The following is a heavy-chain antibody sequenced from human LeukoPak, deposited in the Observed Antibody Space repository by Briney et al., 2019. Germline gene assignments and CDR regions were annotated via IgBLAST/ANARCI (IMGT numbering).Heavy chain of an antibody. CDR2: IIPIFGTA. V-gene: IGHV1-69*13. CDR1: GGTFSSYA. Sequence: GASVKVSCKASGGTFSSYAISWVRQAPGQGLEWMGGIIPIFGTANYAQKFQGRVTITADESTSTAYMELSSLRSEDTAVYYCARVGPTTGTTFDYWGQGTLVTVSS. D-gene: IGHD1-1*01. J-gene: IGHJ4*02. CDR3: ARVGPTTGTTFDY.